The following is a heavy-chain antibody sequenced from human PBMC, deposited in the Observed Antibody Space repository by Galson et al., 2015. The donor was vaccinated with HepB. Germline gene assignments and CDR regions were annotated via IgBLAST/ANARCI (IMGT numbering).Heavy chain of an antibody. CDR3: AKSPASYGYVSYFDY. CDR2: ISGSGGST. J-gene: IGHJ4*02. D-gene: IGHD5-18*01. Sequence: SLRLSCAASGFTFSSYAMSWVRQAPGKGLEWVSAISGSGGSTYYADSVKGRFTISRDNSKNTLYLQMNSLRAEDTAVYYCAKSPASYGYVSYFDYWGQGTLVTVSS. V-gene: IGHV3-23*01. CDR1: GFTFSSYA.